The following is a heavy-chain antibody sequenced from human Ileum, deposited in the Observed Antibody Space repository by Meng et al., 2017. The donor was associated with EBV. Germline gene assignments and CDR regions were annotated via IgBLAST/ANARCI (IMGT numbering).Heavy chain of an antibody. CDR1: AGPFSSYA. J-gene: IGHJ4*02. CDR2: IIPIFGTA. D-gene: IGHD6-13*01. CDR3: ARGNGYSSSFYFDY. V-gene: IGHV1-69*01. Sequence: VLLVQFVAAGKKLGSSVNVACQALAGPFSSYAISWVRQAPGQGLEWMGGIIPIFGTANYAKKFQGRVTITADESTSTAYMELSSLRSEDTAVYYCARGNGYSSSFYFDYWGQGTLVTVSS.